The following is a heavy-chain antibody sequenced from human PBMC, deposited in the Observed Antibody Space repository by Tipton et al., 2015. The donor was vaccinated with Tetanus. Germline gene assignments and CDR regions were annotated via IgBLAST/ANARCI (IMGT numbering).Heavy chain of an antibody. Sequence: TLSLTCTVSGVSIGSYYWSWIRQPPGKGLEWIGYLSYIGITNYNPSLESRVTISSDTSRNQFSLRLSSITAADTAIYYCARGGGDNWNFWPDWGQGTLVTVFS. D-gene: IGHD1-7*01. J-gene: IGHJ4*02. CDR2: LSYIGIT. V-gene: IGHV4-59*01. CDR3: ARGGGDNWNFWPD. CDR1: GVSIGSYY.